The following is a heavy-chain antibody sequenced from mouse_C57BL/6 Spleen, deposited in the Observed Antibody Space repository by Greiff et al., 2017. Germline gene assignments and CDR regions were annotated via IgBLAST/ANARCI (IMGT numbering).Heavy chain of an antibody. D-gene: IGHD1-1*02. CDR1: GFNIKDYY. CDR3: TSGLYYFDY. Sequence: EVQLQQSGAELVRPGASVKLSCTASGFNIKDYYMHWVKQRPEQGLEWIGRLDPEDGDTEYAPKFQGKATMTADTSSNPAYLQLSSLTSEDTAVYYCTSGLYYFDYWGQGTTLTVSS. V-gene: IGHV14-1*01. CDR2: LDPEDGDT. J-gene: IGHJ2*01.